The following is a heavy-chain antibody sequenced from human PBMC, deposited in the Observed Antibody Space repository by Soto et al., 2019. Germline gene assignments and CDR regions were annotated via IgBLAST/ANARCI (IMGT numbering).Heavy chain of an antibody. CDR2: IYPGDSDT. J-gene: IGHJ4*02. D-gene: IGHD4-17*01. Sequence: GEPLKISCKGSGYSFAIYWISWVRQMPGKGLEWMGVIYPGDSDTRYSPSFQGQVTISVDKSISTAYLQWSSLQASDTAIYYCARQDGDGLFYFDYWGQGTPVTVSS. CDR3: ARQDGDGLFYFDY. V-gene: IGHV5-51*01. CDR1: GYSFAIYW.